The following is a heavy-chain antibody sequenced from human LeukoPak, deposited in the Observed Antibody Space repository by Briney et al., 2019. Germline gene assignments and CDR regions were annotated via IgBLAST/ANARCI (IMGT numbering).Heavy chain of an antibody. CDR3: ARRPRIAAAGFDY. J-gene: IGHJ4*02. V-gene: IGHV4-34*01. CDR1: GVSFSGYY. CDR2: INHSGST. Sequence: KPSETLSLTCAVYGVSFSGYYWSWIRQPPGKGLEWIGEINHSGSTNYNPSLKSRVTISVDTSKNQFSLKLSSVTAADTAVYYCARRPRIAAAGFDYWGQGTLVTVSS. D-gene: IGHD6-13*01.